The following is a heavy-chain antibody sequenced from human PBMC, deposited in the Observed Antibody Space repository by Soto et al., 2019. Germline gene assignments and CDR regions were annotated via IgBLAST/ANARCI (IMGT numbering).Heavy chain of an antibody. V-gene: IGHV3-53*04. Sequence: EVQLVESGGGLVQPGGSLRLSCAASGFTVSSNYMSWVRQAPGKGLEWVSVIYSGGSTYYADSVKGRFTISRHNSKNTLYLQMNSLRAEDTAVYYCARVGYSCSWYFDYWGQGTLVTVSS. D-gene: IGHD6-13*01. CDR1: GFTVSSNY. CDR2: IYSGGST. J-gene: IGHJ4*02. CDR3: ARVGYSCSWYFDY.